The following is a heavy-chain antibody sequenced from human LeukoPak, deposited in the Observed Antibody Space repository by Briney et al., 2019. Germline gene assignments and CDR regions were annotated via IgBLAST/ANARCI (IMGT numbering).Heavy chain of an antibody. CDR3: ARVVRSSTSCYFDY. J-gene: IGHJ4*02. D-gene: IGHD2-2*01. V-gene: IGHV4-34*01. CDR1: GGSFSGYY. CDR2: INHSGST. Sequence: SETLSLTCAVYGGSFSGYYWSWIRQPPGKGLEWIGEINHSGSTNYNPSLKSRVTISVDTSKNQLSLKLSSVTAADTAVYYCARVVRSSTSCYFDYWGQGTLVTVSS.